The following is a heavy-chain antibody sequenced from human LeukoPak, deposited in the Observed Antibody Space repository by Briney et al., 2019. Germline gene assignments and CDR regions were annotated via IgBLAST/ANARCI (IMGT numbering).Heavy chain of an antibody. D-gene: IGHD3-10*01. CDR3: ARHRGFGDPSKYFDP. J-gene: IGHJ5*02. V-gene: IGHV4-39*01. CDR2: IYYSGST. Sequence: SETLSLTCTVYGGSISSSSYYWGWIRQPPGKGLEWVVSIYYSGSTYYNPSLESRVTIAVDTSKNQFSLKLSSVTAADTAVYYCARHRGFGDPSKYFDPWGQGTLVTVS. CDR1: GGSISSSSYY.